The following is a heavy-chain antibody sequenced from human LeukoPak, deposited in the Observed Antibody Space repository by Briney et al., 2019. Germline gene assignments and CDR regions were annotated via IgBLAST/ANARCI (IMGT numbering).Heavy chain of an antibody. J-gene: IGHJ4*02. Sequence: SVKVSCKASGYTFTSYGISWVRQAPGQGLEWMGRIIPILGIANYAQKFQGRVTITADKSTSTAYMELSSLRSEDTAVYYCARDVGSWNDAGYWGQGTLVTVSS. CDR3: ARDVGSWNDAGY. D-gene: IGHD1-1*01. CDR2: IIPILGIA. V-gene: IGHV1-69*04. CDR1: GYTFTSYG.